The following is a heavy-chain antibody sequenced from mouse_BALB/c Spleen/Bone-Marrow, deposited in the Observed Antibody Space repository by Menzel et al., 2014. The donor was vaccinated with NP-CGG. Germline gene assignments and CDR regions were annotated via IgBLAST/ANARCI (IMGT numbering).Heavy chain of an antibody. CDR2: ISYSGST. D-gene: IGHD2-14*01. CDR3: ARYYRYDFYYFDY. CDR1: GYSITSDYA. J-gene: IGHJ2*01. V-gene: IGHV3-2*02. Sequence: EVKLQESGPGLVKPSQSLSLTCTVTGYSITSDYAWNWIRQFPGNKLEWMGYISYSGSTSYNPSLESRISITRDTSKNQFFLQLNSVTTEDTATYYCARYYRYDFYYFDYWGQGTTLTVSS.